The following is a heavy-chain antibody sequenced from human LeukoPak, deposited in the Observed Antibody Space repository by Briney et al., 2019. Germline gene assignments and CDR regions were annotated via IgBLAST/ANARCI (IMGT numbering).Heavy chain of an antibody. CDR1: GFTFTRYW. CDR2: IKEDGSEI. Sequence: GGSLRLSCAASGFTFTRYWMTWVRQAPGKGLEWGANIKEDGSEIYYVDSVKGRFTISRDNANNSLYLQMNSLRAEDTAMYYCASRYSSSWYYYYYYMDVWGKGTTVTVSS. J-gene: IGHJ6*03. CDR3: ASRYSSSWYYYYYYMDV. D-gene: IGHD6-13*01. V-gene: IGHV3-7*01.